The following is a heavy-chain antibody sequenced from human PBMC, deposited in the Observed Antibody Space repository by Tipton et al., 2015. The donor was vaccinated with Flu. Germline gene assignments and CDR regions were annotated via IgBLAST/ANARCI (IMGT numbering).Heavy chain of an antibody. J-gene: IGHJ4*02. CDR1: GGSISGYY. Sequence: TLSLTCSVSGGSISGYYWNWIRQPAGEGLEWIGYIYYSGSTNYNPSLKSRVTISVDTSKKQFSLKLSSVTAADTAVYYCASSWLRSTSPDYWGQGTLVTVSS. CDR2: IYYSGST. V-gene: IGHV4-59*08. D-gene: IGHD5-12*01. CDR3: ASSWLRSTSPDY.